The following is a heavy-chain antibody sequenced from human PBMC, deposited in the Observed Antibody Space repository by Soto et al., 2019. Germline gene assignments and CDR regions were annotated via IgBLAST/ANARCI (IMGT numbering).Heavy chain of an antibody. J-gene: IGHJ4*02. CDR2: VYYLGST. V-gene: IGHV4-59*01. CDR1: GGSMSEYF. Sequence: ETLSLTCTVPGGSMSEYFWSWIRQSPGKGLEWIGYVYYLGSTDYNPSLKSRVTISVDTSKRQFSLKLSSVTVADTAVYYCARDGYDGSGSPYPAYWGPGAQVTVSS. D-gene: IGHD3-10*01. CDR3: ARDGYDGSGSPYPAY.